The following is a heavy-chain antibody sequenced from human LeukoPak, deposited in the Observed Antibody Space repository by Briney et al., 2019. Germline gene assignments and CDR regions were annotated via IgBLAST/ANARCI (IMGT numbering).Heavy chain of an antibody. CDR3: ARLTALVGSRDAFDI. D-gene: IGHD6-13*01. J-gene: IGHJ3*02. Sequence: SETLSLTCTVSGGSVSSGSYYWSWIRQPPGKGLEWIGYIYYSGSTNYNPSLKSRVTISVDTSKNQFSLKLSSVTAADTAVYYCARLTALVGSRDAFDIWGQGTMVTVSS. CDR1: GGSVSSGSYY. CDR2: IYYSGST. V-gene: IGHV4-61*01.